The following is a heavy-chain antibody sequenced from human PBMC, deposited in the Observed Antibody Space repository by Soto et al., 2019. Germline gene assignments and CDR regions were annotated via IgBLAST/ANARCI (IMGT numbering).Heavy chain of an antibody. CDR2: ISAYNGNT. CDR3: ARDQALPEDYDYIWGSYRSYYFDY. CDR1: GYTFTSYG. V-gene: IGHV1-18*01. D-gene: IGHD3-16*02. Sequence: ASVKVSCKASGYTFTSYGISWVRQAPGQGLEWMGWISAYNGNTNYAQKLQGRVTMTTDTSTSTAYMELRSLRSDDTAVYYCARDQALPEDYDYIWGSYRSYYFDYWGQGTLVTVSS. J-gene: IGHJ4*02.